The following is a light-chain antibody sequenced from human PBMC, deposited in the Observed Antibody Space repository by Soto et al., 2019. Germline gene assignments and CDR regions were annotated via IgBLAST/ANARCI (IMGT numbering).Light chain of an antibody. CDR3: QQYNNWPKT. J-gene: IGKJ1*01. V-gene: IGKV3-15*01. Sequence: EIVVTQSPATLSLSPGERVTLSCRASQSISNNLAWYQQKPGQAPRLLIYRASTRATGIPDSFSGSGSGTEFTLTISSLQSEDFAVYYCQQYNNWPKTFGQGTKVDIK. CDR2: RAS. CDR1: QSISNN.